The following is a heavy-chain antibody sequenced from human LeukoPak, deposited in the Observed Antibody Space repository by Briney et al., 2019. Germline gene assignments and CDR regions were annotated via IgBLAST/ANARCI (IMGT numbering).Heavy chain of an antibody. D-gene: IGHD2-2*02. CDR1: GGSISSYY. J-gene: IGHJ4*02. CDR2: IYYSGST. CDR3: ARLSSSSTSCYN. Sequence: PSETLSLTCTVSGGSISSYYWSWIRQPPGKGLEWIGYIYYSGSTNYNPSLKSRVTISVDTSKSQFSLKLSSVTAADTAVYYCARLSSSSTSCYNWGQGTLVTVSS. V-gene: IGHV4-59*08.